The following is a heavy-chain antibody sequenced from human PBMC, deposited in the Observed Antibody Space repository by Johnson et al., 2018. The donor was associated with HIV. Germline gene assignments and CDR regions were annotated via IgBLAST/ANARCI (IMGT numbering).Heavy chain of an antibody. CDR1: GFTFSNAW. V-gene: IGHV3-15*01. D-gene: IGHD6-13*01. Sequence: VQLVESGGGVVQPGRSLRLSCAASGFTFSNAWMSWVRQAPGKGLEWVGRIKSKTDGGTTDYAAPVKGRFTISRDDSKNTLYLQMNSLRAEDTAVYYCARTYSSSRRGGVYAFDIWGQGTMVTVSS. CDR3: ARTYSSSRRGGVYAFDI. CDR2: IKSKTDGGTT. J-gene: IGHJ3*02.